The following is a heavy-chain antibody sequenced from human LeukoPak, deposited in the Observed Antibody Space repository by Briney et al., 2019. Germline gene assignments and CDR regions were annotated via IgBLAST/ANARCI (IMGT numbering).Heavy chain of an antibody. J-gene: IGHJ4*02. D-gene: IGHD5-24*01. CDR2: INHSGST. Sequence: SETLSLTCAVYGGSFSGYYWTWIRQPPGRGLEWIGEINHSGSTNYNPSLKSRVTISVDTSKSQFSLKLNSVTAPDTAMYYCARGRDPYWGQGTLVTVSS. V-gene: IGHV4-34*01. CDR3: ARGRDPY. CDR1: GGSFSGYY.